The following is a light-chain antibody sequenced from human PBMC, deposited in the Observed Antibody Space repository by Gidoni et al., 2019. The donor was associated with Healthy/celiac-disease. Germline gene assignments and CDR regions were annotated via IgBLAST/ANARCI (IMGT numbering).Light chain of an antibody. CDR2: WAS. J-gene: IGKJ2*01. CDR3: QQYYSTPLT. V-gene: IGKV4-1*01. CDR1: QSVLYSSNNKNY. Sequence: DIVMTQYPDSLAVSLGERATINCKSSQSVLYSSNNKNYLAWYQQKPGQPPKLLIYWASTRESGVPDLFSGSGSGTDFTLTISSLQAEDVAVYYCQQYYSTPLTFGQGTKLEIK.